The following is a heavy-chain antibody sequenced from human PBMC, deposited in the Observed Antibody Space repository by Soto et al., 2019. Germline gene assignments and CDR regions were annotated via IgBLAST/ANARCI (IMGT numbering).Heavy chain of an antibody. CDR3: ARARGYSYGRDEIDY. CDR2: INAYNGNT. V-gene: IGHV1-18*01. Sequence: QVQLVQSGAEVKKPGASVKVSCKASGYTFTSYGISWVRQAPGQGLEWMGWINAYNGNTNYTKKLQGRVTMTTDTSTSTAYMELRSLSSDDTAVYYCARARGYSYGRDEIDYWGQGTLVTVSS. CDR1: GYTFTSYG. D-gene: IGHD5-18*01. J-gene: IGHJ4*02.